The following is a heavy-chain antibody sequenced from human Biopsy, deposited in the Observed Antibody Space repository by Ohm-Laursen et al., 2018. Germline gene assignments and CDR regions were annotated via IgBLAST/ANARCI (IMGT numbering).Heavy chain of an antibody. V-gene: IGHV3-74*01. D-gene: IGHD2-8*01. CDR2: IKSDGSGT. CDR1: GFNFSKYW. Sequence: SLRLSCSASGFNFSKYWMHWVRQVPGKGLVWVSRIKSDGSGTAYADSVKGRFTISRDSAKNTVYLQMDNLRVEDTAVYYCARDDGFYARTSGMDVWGQGTTVTVSS. J-gene: IGHJ6*02. CDR3: ARDDGFYARTSGMDV.